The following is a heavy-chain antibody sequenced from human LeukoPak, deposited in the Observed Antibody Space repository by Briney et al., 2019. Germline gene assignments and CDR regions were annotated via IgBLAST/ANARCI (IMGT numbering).Heavy chain of an antibody. Sequence: GGSLRLSCAASGFSLSNYALMWVRQAPGKGLEWVSSKTGRGDETFYADSVKGRFSLSRDNSKNMLYLQMYSLGAEDTAIYYCAKGAAAGLVDWFDPWGQGTLVTVSS. CDR1: GFSLSNYA. D-gene: IGHD6-13*01. J-gene: IGHJ5*02. V-gene: IGHV3-23*01. CDR3: AKGAAAGLVDWFDP. CDR2: KTGRGDET.